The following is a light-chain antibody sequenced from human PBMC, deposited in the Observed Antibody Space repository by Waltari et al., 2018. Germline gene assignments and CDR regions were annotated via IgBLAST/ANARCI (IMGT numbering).Light chain of an antibody. CDR2: AVS. J-gene: IGLJ2*01. CDR3: SSYAGSSKGV. V-gene: IGLV2-23*02. Sequence: QSALTQPASVSGSPGQSITISCPVTSSDVGNYKRVSWYHPHPGKAPKLMIYAVSKRPSGVSDRFSGSKSGDMASLTISGLQPEDEAEYFCSSYAGSSKGVFGGGTKVTVL. CDR1: SSDVGNYKR.